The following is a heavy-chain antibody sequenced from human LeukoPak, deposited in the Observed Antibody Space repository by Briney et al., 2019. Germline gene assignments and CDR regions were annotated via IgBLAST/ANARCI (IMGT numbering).Heavy chain of an antibody. D-gene: IGHD1-7*01. Sequence: GGSLRLSCAASGFTFSSYAMSWVRQAPGKGLEWVSAISGSGGSTYYADSLKGRFIISRDNSKSTLYLQMNSLRAEDTAIYYCAKEPKIRGNYWVDYWGQGTMVTVSS. CDR1: GFTFSSYA. V-gene: IGHV3-23*01. J-gene: IGHJ4*02. CDR3: AKEPKIRGNYWVDY. CDR2: ISGSGGST.